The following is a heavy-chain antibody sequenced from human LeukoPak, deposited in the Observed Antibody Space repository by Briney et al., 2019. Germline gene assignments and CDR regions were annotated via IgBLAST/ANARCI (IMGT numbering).Heavy chain of an antibody. CDR2: IGAYNGNT. J-gene: IGHJ4*02. V-gene: IGHV1-18*01. D-gene: IGHD3-9*01. CDR1: GYTFTSYG. Sequence: ASVKVSCKASGYTFTSYGISWVRQAPGQGLEWRGWIGAYNGNTNYAQKLQGRVTMTTDTSTSTAYMELRSLRSDDTAVYYCARDRPNYDILTGYYFYLDYWGQGTLVTVSS. CDR3: ARDRPNYDILTGYYFYLDY.